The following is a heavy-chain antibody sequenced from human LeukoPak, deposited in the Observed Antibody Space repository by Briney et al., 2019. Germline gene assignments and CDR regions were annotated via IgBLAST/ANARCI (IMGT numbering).Heavy chain of an antibody. J-gene: IGHJ4*02. Sequence: GESLQISCKGSGYCFTSYWIGWVRRLPGKGLEWMGIIYPGDSDTRYSPSFQGQVTISADKSISTAYLQWSSLKASDTAMYYCARSPATYCSSTSCYSRDYWGQGTLVSVSS. V-gene: IGHV5-51*01. CDR1: GYCFTSYW. CDR2: IYPGDSDT. CDR3: ARSPATYCSSTSCYSRDY. D-gene: IGHD2-2*01.